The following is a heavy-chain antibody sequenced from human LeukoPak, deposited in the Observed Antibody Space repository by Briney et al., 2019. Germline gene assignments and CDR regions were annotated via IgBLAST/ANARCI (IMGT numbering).Heavy chain of an antibody. V-gene: IGHV3-33*01. J-gene: IGHJ6*02. D-gene: IGHD3-22*01. CDR2: IWYDGSNK. CDR3: ARGNYDSYYYGMDV. CDR1: GFTFSSYG. Sequence: PGGSLRLSCAASGFTFSSYGMHWVRQAPGKGLEWVAVIWYDGSNKYYADSVKGRFTISRDNSKNTLYLQMNRLRAEDTAVYYCARGNYDSYYYGMDVWGQGTTVTVSS.